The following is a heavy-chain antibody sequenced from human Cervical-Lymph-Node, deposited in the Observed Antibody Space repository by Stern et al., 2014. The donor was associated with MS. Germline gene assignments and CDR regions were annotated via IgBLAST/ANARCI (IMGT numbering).Heavy chain of an antibody. D-gene: IGHD6-13*01. V-gene: IGHV1-69*01. Sequence: DQLVDSGAEVKKPGSSVKVSCKASGGSFSMDSISWVRQAPGQGLEWMGGLTPMFGTSNYAQKFQGRVTTTADVSTSTAYMELTSLRSEDTAVYFCARDQGGIADSWGQGTLVIVSS. CDR1: GGSFSMDS. J-gene: IGHJ4*02. CDR2: LTPMFGTS. CDR3: ARDQGGIADS.